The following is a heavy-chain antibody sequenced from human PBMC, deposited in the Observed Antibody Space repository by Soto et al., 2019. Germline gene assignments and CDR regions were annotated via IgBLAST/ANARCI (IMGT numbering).Heavy chain of an antibody. CDR3: ARESIAARPSTLDY. D-gene: IGHD6-6*01. CDR1: GYTFTSYG. Sequence: ASVKVSCKASGYTFTSYGISWVRQAPGQGLERMGWSSAYNGNTNYAQKLQGRVTMTTDTSTSTAYMELRSLRSDDTAVYYCARESIAARPSTLDYWGQGTLVTVSS. J-gene: IGHJ4*02. CDR2: SSAYNGNT. V-gene: IGHV1-18*01.